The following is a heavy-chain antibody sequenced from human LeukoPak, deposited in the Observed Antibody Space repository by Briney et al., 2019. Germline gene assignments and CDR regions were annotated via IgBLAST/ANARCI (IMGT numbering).Heavy chain of an antibody. J-gene: IGHJ4*02. Sequence: SETLSLTCTVSGDSISSGSYYWTWIRQPAGKGLEWIGRIYPSGSTNYNPSLESRVTISLDTSKNQFSLKLSSVTAADTAVYYCAREDATAKAAHDYWGQGTLVTVSS. D-gene: IGHD2-15*01. CDR1: GDSISSGSYY. CDR2: IYPSGST. V-gene: IGHV4-61*02. CDR3: AREDATAKAAHDY.